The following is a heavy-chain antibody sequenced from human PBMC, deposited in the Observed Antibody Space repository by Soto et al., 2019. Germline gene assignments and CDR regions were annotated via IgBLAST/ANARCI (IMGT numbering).Heavy chain of an antibody. CDR3: ARDLSSGWFDY. CDR1: GYMFSNYA. J-gene: IGHJ4*02. Sequence: QVQLVQSGGEVKRPGASVKVSCKASGYMFSNYAISWVRQTPGQGLKWMGWINVYNGNTNYAQKFQGRVTMATDTSTNTAYLDLRSLRSDDTAVYFCARDLSSGWFDYWGQGTLVIVSS. D-gene: IGHD6-19*01. CDR2: INVYNGNT. V-gene: IGHV1-18*01.